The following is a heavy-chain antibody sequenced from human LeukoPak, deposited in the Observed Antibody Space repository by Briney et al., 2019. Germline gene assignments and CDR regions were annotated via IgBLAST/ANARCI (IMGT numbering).Heavy chain of an antibody. CDR2: IYPANSDI. CDR1: GYSINNYW. CDR3: ARQEYCSGGSCYTWFDP. V-gene: IGHV5-51*01. Sequence: GESLKISCKGSGYSINNYWIGWVRQMPGKGLEWMGIIYPANSDIRYSPSFQGQVTISADKSISTAYLQWSSLKASDTAMYYCARQEYCSGGSCYTWFDPWGQGTLVTVSS. J-gene: IGHJ5*02. D-gene: IGHD2-15*01.